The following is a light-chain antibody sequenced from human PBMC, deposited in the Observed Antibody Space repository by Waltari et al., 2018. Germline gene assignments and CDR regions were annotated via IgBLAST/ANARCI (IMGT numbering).Light chain of an antibody. CDR3: QHYESLPVT. CDR1: QSISKY. V-gene: IGKV3-20*01. Sequence: EIVLTQSPGTLSLSPGERATLSCRASQSISKYLAWYQPKPCQAPRLRIDHASSRAAVIPDRFSGSGSGTDFSLSISRLEPEDFAVYYCQHYESLPVTFGQGTKVEIK. J-gene: IGKJ1*01. CDR2: HAS.